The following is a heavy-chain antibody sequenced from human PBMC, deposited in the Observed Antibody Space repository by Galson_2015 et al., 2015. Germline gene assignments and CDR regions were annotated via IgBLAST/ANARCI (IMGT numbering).Heavy chain of an antibody. CDR3: ARGSVYIAAAGNFDY. V-gene: IGHV3-53*01. CDR2: IYSETMT. J-gene: IGHJ4*02. D-gene: IGHD6-13*01. CDR1: GFSVNSDY. Sequence: SLRLSCAASGFSVNSDYISWVRQAPGKGLEWVSIIYSETMTYYADSVMGRFTISRDNSRKTVHLQMDRLRGDDTAVYYCARGSVYIAAAGNFDYWGQGTLVTVSS.